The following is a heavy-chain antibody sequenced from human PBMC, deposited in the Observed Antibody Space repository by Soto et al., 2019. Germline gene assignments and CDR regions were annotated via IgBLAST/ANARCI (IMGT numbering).Heavy chain of an antibody. V-gene: IGHV3-73*01. D-gene: IGHD4-4*01. CDR3: TRPTTVDNYYYYYGMDV. Sequence: GGSLRLSCAASGFTFSGSAMHWVRQASGKGLEWVGRIRSKANSYATAYAASVKGRFTISRDDSKNTAYLQMNSLKTEDTAVYYCTRPTTVDNYYYYYGMDVWGQGTTVTVSS. CDR1: GFTFSGSA. CDR2: IRSKANSYAT. J-gene: IGHJ6*02.